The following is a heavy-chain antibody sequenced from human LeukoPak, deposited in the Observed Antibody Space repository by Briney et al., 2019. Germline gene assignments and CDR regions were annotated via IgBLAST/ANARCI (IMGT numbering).Heavy chain of an antibody. J-gene: IGHJ6*03. CDR3: ARVRWELLGSGGYYYMDV. CDR1: GGSISSHY. D-gene: IGHD1-26*01. CDR2: IYYSGST. V-gene: IGHV4-59*11. Sequence: SETLSLTCTVSGGSISSHYWSWIRQPPGKGLEWIGYIYYSGSTNYNPSLKSRVTISVDTSKNQFSLELSSVTAADTAVYYCARVRWELLGSGGYYYMDVWGKGTTVTVSS.